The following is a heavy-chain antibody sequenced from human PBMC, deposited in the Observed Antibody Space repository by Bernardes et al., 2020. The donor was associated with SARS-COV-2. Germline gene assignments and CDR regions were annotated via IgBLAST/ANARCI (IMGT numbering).Heavy chain of an antibody. CDR1: GFSLDTSAVG. V-gene: IGHV2-5*02. D-gene: IGHD3-9*01. CDR2: IFWDDDK. CDR3: ARWLSRGASWYFDF. Sequence: SVPTLVKPTQTLTLTCTFSGFSLDTSAVGVGWIRQPPGKALEWLALIFWDDDKRYRPSLRSRLTITKDTSKNHVVLTLTNMDPEDTATYYCARWLSRGASWYFDFWGQGTLVTVSS. J-gene: IGHJ4*02.